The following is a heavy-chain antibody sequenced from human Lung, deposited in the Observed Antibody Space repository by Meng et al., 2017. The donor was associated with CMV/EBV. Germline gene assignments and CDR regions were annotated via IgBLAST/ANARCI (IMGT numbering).Heavy chain of an antibody. J-gene: IGHJ6*02. CDR2: IYTGGIT. CDR3: ARDLRPSGGGMDV. V-gene: IGHV3-53*01. CDR1: GFSVNSNF. D-gene: IGHD2-8*02. Sequence: GGSXRLXCAASGFSVNSNFMNWVRQAPGKGLEWVSVIYTGGITYYADSVKGRFTISRDNSKNTVHHQMNNLRPGDTAVYYCARDLRPSGGGMDVWAQGTTVT.